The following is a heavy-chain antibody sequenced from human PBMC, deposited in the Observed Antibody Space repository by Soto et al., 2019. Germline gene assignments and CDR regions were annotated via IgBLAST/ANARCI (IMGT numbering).Heavy chain of an antibody. CDR1: GYTFTSYY. CDR3: AREAYYYDSSGYSAYFDY. V-gene: IGHV1-46*01. CDR2: INPSGGST. D-gene: IGHD3-22*01. Sequence: QVQLVQSGAEVKKPGASVKVSCKASGYTFTSYYMHWVRQAPGQGLEWMGIINPSGGSTSYAQKFQGRVPMTRDKSTSTVYMELSSLRSEDTAVYYCAREAYYYDSSGYSAYFDYWGQGTLVTVSS. J-gene: IGHJ4*02.